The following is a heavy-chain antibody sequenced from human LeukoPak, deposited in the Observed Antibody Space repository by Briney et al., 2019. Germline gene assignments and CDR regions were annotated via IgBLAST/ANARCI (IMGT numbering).Heavy chain of an antibody. CDR2: IYTSGST. Sequence: PSQTLSLTCTVSGGSISSGSYYWSWIRQPAGKGMEWIGRIYTSGSTNYNPSLKSRVTISVDTSKNQFSLKLGSVTAADTAVYYCARDMITFGGVIGYDYWGQGALVTVSS. CDR1: GGSISSGSYY. J-gene: IGHJ4*02. D-gene: IGHD3-16*02. CDR3: ARDMITFGGVIGYDY. V-gene: IGHV4-61*02.